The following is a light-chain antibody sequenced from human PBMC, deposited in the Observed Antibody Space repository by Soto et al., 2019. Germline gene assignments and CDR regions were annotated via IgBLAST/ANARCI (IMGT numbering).Light chain of an antibody. V-gene: IGKV3-15*01. Sequence: EIVMTQSPATLSASQGERATISCRASQSVRSNLAWYQQQPRQAPRLXXYGASTRSNGMPARFSGSGAGAEFSLTISSLQSEDFAVYYCQQYTNWPTITFGQGTRLEIK. J-gene: IGKJ5*01. CDR3: QQYTNWPTIT. CDR1: QSVRSN. CDR2: GAS.